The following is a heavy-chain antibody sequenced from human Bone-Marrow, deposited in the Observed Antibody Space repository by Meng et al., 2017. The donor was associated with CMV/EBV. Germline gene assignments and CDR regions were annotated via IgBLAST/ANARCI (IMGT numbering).Heavy chain of an antibody. J-gene: IGHJ4*02. CDR2: INIDGSNT. V-gene: IGHV3-74*01. D-gene: IGHD1-26*01. Sequence: GGFLRLSCAASGFTFNNYWMHWVRQAPGKGLVWVSRINIDGSNTNYADSVKGRFTISRDNAKNTLYLQMNSLRAEDTAVYYCAMGSGSYSWGQGTLVTVSS. CDR3: AMGSGSYS. CDR1: GFTFNNYW.